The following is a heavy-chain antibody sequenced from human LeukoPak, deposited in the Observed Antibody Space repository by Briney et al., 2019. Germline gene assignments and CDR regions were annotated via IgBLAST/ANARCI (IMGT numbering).Heavy chain of an antibody. CDR1: GFTFSSYW. CDR3: ATERGVTINWFDP. V-gene: IGHV3-7*04. CDR2: IKQDGSEK. J-gene: IGHJ5*02. Sequence: GGSLRLSCAASGFTFSSYWMSWVRQAPGKGLERVANIKQDGSEKYYVDSVKGRFTISRDNAKNSLYLQMNSLRAEDTAVYYCATERGVTINWFDPWGQGTLVTVSS. D-gene: IGHD4-17*01.